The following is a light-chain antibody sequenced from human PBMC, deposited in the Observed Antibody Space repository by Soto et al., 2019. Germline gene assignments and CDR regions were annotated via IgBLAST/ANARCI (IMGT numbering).Light chain of an antibody. CDR3: QQSSSNTVT. CDR1: QSISSY. CDR2: AAS. V-gene: IGKV1-39*01. J-gene: IGKJ5*01. Sequence: DIQTTQSPSSLSAYVGDRVTITCRTSQSISSYLNWYQQKSGKAPKLLIYAASTLRSGVPSRFSGSGSVTDFTLTISSLQPEDSATYYCQQSSSNTVTFGQGTRLEMK.